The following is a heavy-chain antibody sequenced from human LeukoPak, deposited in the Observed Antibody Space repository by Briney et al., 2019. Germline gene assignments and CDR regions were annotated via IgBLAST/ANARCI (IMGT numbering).Heavy chain of an antibody. CDR3: ARDIWFGELLSVDDAFDI. V-gene: IGHV4-31*03. CDR1: GGSISSGGYY. CDR2: IYYSGST. D-gene: IGHD3-10*01. Sequence: SEALSLTCTVPGGSISSGGYYWSWIRQHPGKGLEWIGYIYYSGSTYYNPSLKSGVTISVDTSKNQFSLKLSSVTAADTAVYYCARDIWFGELLSVDDAFDIWGQGTMVTVSS. J-gene: IGHJ3*02.